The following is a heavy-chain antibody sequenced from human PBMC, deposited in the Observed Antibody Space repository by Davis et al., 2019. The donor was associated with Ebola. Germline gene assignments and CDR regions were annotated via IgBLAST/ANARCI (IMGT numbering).Heavy chain of an antibody. CDR2: INTDGSTT. CDR3: VRVRGGITMSGEGDFYGLDV. Sequence: GESLKISCAASEFTFGNHWMYWVRQAPGKGLVGVSRINTDGSTTSYVDSEKGRFTISRDNAKNTLYLQMNSLRGEDTAVYYCVRVRGGITMSGEGDFYGLDVWGQGTTVTVSS. J-gene: IGHJ6*02. V-gene: IGHV3-74*01. D-gene: IGHD3-3*01. CDR1: EFTFGNHW.